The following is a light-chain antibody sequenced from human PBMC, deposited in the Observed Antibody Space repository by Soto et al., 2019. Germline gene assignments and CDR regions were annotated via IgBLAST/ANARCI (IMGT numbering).Light chain of an antibody. CDR2: EVT. CDR3: CSYAGTYTFYV. Sequence: QSALTQPRSVSGSPGQSVTISCTGTSSDVGGYDYVSWYQQHPGKAPKVMIYEVTKRPSGVPDRFSGSRSGNMASLTISGLQAEDDADYYCCSYAGTYTFYVFGSGTKLTVL. J-gene: IGLJ1*01. CDR1: SSDVGGYDY. V-gene: IGLV2-11*01.